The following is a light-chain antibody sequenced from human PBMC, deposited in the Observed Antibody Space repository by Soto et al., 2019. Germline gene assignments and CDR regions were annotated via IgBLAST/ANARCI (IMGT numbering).Light chain of an antibody. J-gene: IGKJ1*01. Sequence: DIPMTQSPSPLSASVGARDTITCRASQSISAGLAWDQQKPGKAPKLMIYKASRSESGVPSRFSGSGSGTEFTLTISSLQPDAFATYDCQQYNNYGSWTFGQGTKVEIK. V-gene: IGKV1-5*03. CDR1: QSISAG. CDR2: KAS. CDR3: QQYNNYGSWT.